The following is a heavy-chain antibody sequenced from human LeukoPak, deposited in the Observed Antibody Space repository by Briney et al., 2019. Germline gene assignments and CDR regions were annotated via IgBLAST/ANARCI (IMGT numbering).Heavy chain of an antibody. CDR3: ARDGADYGDYERGAFDI. Sequence: PSETLSLTCTVTGGSISSNSYYWGWIRQPPGKGLEWIGSIYYSGSTYYNPSLKSRVTISVDTSKNQFSLKLSSVTAADTAVYYCARDGADYGDYERGAFDIWGQGTMVTVSS. J-gene: IGHJ3*02. D-gene: IGHD4-17*01. V-gene: IGHV4-39*07. CDR2: IYYSGST. CDR1: GGSISSNSYY.